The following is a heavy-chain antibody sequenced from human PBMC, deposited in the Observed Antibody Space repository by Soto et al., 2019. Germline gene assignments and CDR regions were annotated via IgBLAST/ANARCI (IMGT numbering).Heavy chain of an antibody. J-gene: IGHJ6*02. CDR1: GDVFRSYG. CDR2: IIPISGTT. Sequence: ASVKVSCKASGDVFRSYGINWVRQAPGEGLEWMGGIIPISGTTNYAQKFQGRVAITADESTDTVYMELSRLRSEDTAVYFCARVRCFNGLCHTADYGMDVWGQGTTVTVSS. CDR3: ARVRCFNGLCHTADYGMDV. D-gene: IGHD2-8*01. V-gene: IGHV1-69*13.